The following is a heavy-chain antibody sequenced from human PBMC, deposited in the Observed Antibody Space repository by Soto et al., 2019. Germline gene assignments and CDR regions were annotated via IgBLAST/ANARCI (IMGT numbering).Heavy chain of an antibody. D-gene: IGHD3-22*01. V-gene: IGHV3-30*18. J-gene: IGHJ6*02. CDR3: AKAAEGYYDSSGYYYYYGMDV. Sequence: QVQLVESGGGVVQPGRSLRLSCAASGFTFSSYGMHWVRQAPGKGLEWVAVISYDGSNKYYADSVKGRFTISRDNSKNTLYLQMNSLRAEDTVVYYCAKAAEGYYDSSGYYYYYGMDVWGQGTTVTVSS. CDR1: GFTFSSYG. CDR2: ISYDGSNK.